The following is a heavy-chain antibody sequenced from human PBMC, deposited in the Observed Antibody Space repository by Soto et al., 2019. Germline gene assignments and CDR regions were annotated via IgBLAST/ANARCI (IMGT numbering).Heavy chain of an antibody. D-gene: IGHD2-15*01. Sequence: DVQLVESGGGLVQPGRSLRLSCAASGFTFDDYAMHWVRQAPGKGLEWVSGISWNSGSIGYADSVKGRFTISRDNAKNSLYLQMNSLRAEDTALYYCAKVACSCGSCSFYYWGQGTLVTVSS. CDR2: ISWNSGSI. V-gene: IGHV3-9*01. J-gene: IGHJ4*02. CDR1: GFTFDDYA. CDR3: AKVACSCGSCSFYY.